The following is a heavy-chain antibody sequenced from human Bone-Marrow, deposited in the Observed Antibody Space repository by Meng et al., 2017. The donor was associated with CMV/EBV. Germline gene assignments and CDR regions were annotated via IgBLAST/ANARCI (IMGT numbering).Heavy chain of an antibody. CDR2: IYPGDSDT. V-gene: IGHV5-51*01. CDR3: ARFKERAARGGDY. Sequence: GASLKISCKGSGYSFTSYWIGWVRQMPGKGLEWMGIIYPGDSDTRYSPSFQGQVTISADKSISTAYLQWSSLKASDTAMYYCARFKERAARGGDYWGQGTLVTVSS. D-gene: IGHD6-6*01. J-gene: IGHJ4*02. CDR1: GYSFTSYW.